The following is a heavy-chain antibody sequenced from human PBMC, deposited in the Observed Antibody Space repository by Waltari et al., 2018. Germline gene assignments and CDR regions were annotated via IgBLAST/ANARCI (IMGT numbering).Heavy chain of an antibody. Sequence: QLQLQESGPGLVKPSETMSINCTVSTGYIRSSRYYWDWISKPPGKGLEWIGSIYYSGSTYYNPSLKIRVTISVDTSKNQFSLKLSSVTAADTAVYYCARDYYDSSVHDAFDIWGQGTMVTVSS. CDR1: TGYIRSSRYY. CDR3: ARDYYDSSVHDAFDI. V-gene: IGHV4-39*01. CDR2: IYYSGST. D-gene: IGHD3-22*01. J-gene: IGHJ3*02.